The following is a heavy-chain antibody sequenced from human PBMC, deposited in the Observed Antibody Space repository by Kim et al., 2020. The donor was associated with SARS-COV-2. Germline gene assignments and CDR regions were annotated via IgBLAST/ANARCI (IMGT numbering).Heavy chain of an antibody. D-gene: IGHD3-9*01. Sequence: SETLSLTCTVSGGSISSSSYYWGWIRQPPGKGLEWIGSIYYSGSTYYNPSLKSRVTISVDTSKNQFSLKLSSVTAADTAVYYCARQPVYYDILTGSKGDFCDYGGRGTLVTVSS. J-gene: IGHJ4*02. CDR1: GGSISSSSYY. CDR3: ARQPVYYDILTGSKGDFCDY. V-gene: IGHV4-39*01. CDR2: IYYSGST.